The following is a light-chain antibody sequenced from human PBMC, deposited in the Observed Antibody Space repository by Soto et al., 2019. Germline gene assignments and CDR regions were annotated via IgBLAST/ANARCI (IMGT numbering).Light chain of an antibody. CDR1: QIVSNNY. CDR2: GAY. Sequence: EILLTQSPGTLSLSPGARATLSGRSSQIVSNNYLAWYQQKPGQDPRLLIYGAYTRATGITARFSGSGSGTDFTLTISRLEPEDFAVYYCQPYGSTPFTVGGGTQVEIK. V-gene: IGKV3-20*01. J-gene: IGKJ4*01. CDR3: QPYGSTPFT.